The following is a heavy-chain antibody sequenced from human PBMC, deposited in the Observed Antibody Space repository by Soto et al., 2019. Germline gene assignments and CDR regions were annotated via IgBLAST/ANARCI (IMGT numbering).Heavy chain of an antibody. Sequence: GGSLRLSCAASGFTFSSYWMSWVRQAPGKGLEWVANIKQDGSEKYYVDPVKGRFTISRDNAKNSLYLQMNSLRAEDTAVYYCARENTIFGVVITQYYYYYYMDVWGKGTTVTVSS. V-gene: IGHV3-7*01. CDR1: GFTFSSYW. D-gene: IGHD3-3*01. CDR3: ARENTIFGVVITQYYYYYYMDV. J-gene: IGHJ6*03. CDR2: IKQDGSEK.